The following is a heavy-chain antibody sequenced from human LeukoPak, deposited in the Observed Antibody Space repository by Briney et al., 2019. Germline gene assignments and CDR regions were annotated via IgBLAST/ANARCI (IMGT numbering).Heavy chain of an antibody. D-gene: IGHD3-22*01. Sequence: GGSLRLSCAASGFTFSSYSMNWVRQAPGKGLEWVSSISSSSSYIYYADSVKGRFTISRDNAKNSLCLQMNSLRAEDTAVYYCARPRDYDSSGYYYSYYYGMDVWGQGTTVTVS. CDR1: GFTFSSYS. CDR3: ARPRDYDSSGYYYSYYYGMDV. V-gene: IGHV3-21*01. CDR2: ISSSSSYI. J-gene: IGHJ6*02.